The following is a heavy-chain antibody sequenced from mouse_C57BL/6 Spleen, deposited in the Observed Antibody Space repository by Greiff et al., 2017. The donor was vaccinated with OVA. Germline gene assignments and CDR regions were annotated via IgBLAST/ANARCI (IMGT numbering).Heavy chain of an antibody. CDR3: ARDYSRAYFDD. J-gene: IGHJ2*01. CDR1: GYAFSSSW. CDR2: IYPGDGDT. V-gene: IGHV1-82*01. Sequence: QVQLQQSGPELVKPGASVKISCKASGYAFSSSWMNWVKQRPGKGLEWIGRIYPGDGDTNYNGKFKGKATLTADKSSSTAYMQLSSLTSEDSAVYFCARDYSRAYFDDWGQGTTLTVSS. D-gene: IGHD2-13*01.